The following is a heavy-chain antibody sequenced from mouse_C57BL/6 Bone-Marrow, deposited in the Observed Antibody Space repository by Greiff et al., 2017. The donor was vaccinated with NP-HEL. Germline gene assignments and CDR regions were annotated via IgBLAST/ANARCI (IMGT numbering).Heavy chain of an antibody. V-gene: IGHV1-26*01. CDR3: ARQPTMGSRDY. Sequence: EVQLQQSGPELVKPGASVKISCKASGYTFTDYYMNWVKQSHGKSLEWIGDINPNNGGTSYNQKFKGKATLTVDKSSSTAYMELRSLTSEDSAVYYCARQPTMGSRDYWGQGTTLTVSS. D-gene: IGHD1-1*02. J-gene: IGHJ2*01. CDR1: GYTFTDYY. CDR2: INPNNGGT.